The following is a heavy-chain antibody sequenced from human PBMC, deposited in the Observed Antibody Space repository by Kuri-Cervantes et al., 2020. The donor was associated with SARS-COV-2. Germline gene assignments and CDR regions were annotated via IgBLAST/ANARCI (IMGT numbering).Heavy chain of an antibody. CDR1: GYTFSEFY. CDR3: ARGMVRGLIQYYYYGMDV. CDR2: INPNSGGT. D-gene: IGHD3-10*01. J-gene: IGHJ6*02. V-gene: IGHV1-2*04. Sequence: KTSFKSPGYTFSEFYMYWVRQAPGQGLEWMGWINPNSGGTNYAQKFQGWVAMTRDTSISTAYMDQSRLRSDDTAVYYCARGMVRGLIQYYYYGMDVWGQGTTVTVSS.